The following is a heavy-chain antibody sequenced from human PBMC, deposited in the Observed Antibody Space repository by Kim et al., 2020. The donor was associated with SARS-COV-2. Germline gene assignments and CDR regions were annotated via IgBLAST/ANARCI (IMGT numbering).Heavy chain of an antibody. CDR2: ISAYNGNT. CDR1: GYTFTSYG. J-gene: IGHJ6*02. V-gene: IGHV1-18*01. D-gene: IGHD3-10*01. Sequence: ASVKVSCKASGYTFTSYGISWVRQAPGQGLEWMGWISAYNGNTNYAQKLQGRVTMTTDTSTSTAYMELRSLRSDDTAVYYCARMVRGVIPYYSYGMDVWGQGTTVTVSS. CDR3: ARMVRGVIPYYSYGMDV.